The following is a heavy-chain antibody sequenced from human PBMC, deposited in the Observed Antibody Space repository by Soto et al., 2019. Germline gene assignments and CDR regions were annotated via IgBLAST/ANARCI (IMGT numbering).Heavy chain of an antibody. J-gene: IGHJ6*02. CDR2: IIPIFGTA. V-gene: IGHV1-69*12. CDR3: ARIVVVAGGYYYYGMDA. Sequence: QVQLVQSGAEVKKPGSSVKVSCKASGGTFSSYAFNWVRQAPGQGLEWMGRIIPIFGTADYAQKFQGRLTITADESTRKAYMDLSSLRSEDTAIYYCARIVVVAGGYYYYGMDAWGQGTTVTVSS. CDR1: GGTFSSYA. D-gene: IGHD2-15*01.